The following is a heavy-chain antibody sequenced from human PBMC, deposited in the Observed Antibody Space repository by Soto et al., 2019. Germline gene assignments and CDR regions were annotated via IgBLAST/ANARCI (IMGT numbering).Heavy chain of an antibody. D-gene: IGHD5-12*01. CDR2: IYLNDDK. CDR1: GFSLSTSGVG. V-gene: IGHV2-5*01. J-gene: IGHJ4*02. Sequence: SGPTLVKPTQTLTLTCTFSGFSLSTSGVGVGWIRQPPGKALEWLALIYLNDDKRYSPSLKSRLTITKDTYKNQVVLTMTNMDPVDTATYYCAHRRGFGYDLPFDYWGQGTLVTVSS. CDR3: AHRRGFGYDLPFDY.